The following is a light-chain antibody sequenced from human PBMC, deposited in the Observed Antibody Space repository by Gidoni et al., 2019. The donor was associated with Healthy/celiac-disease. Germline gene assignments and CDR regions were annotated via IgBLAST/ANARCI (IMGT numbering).Light chain of an antibody. CDR3: QQYGSSRRT. CDR1: QSVSSSY. Sequence: IVLTQSPGTLSLSPGERATLSCSDSQSVSSSYLAWYQQKPGQAPRLLISGASSRATGIPDRFSGSGSGTDFTLTSSRLEPEDFAVYYCQQYGSSRRTFGQGTKVEIK. CDR2: GAS. V-gene: IGKV3-20*01. J-gene: IGKJ1*01.